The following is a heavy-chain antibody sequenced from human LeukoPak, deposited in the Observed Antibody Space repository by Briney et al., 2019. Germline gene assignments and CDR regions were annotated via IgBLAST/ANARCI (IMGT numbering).Heavy chain of an antibody. CDR3: ARETSGSFPY. CDR2: INSDGSSP. V-gene: IGHV3-74*01. CDR1: GFTFSTYS. D-gene: IGHD2-15*01. J-gene: IGHJ4*02. Sequence: PGGSLRLSCAASGFTFSTYSMIWVRQAPGKGLEWVSRINSDGSSPSYADSVKGRFTISRDSSKNTLYLQMNNLSAEDTAVYYCARETSGSFPYWGQGTLVTVSS.